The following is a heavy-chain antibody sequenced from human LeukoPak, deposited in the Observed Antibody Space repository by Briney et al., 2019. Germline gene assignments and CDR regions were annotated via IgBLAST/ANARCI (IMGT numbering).Heavy chain of an antibody. CDR2: IRSNGNEK. CDR3: AKEGTTYSSTWFDS. D-gene: IGHD6-19*01. Sequence: GGSLRLSCAASGFTFRGYAMHWVRQAPGKGLEWVALIRSNGNEKFYLDAVQGRFTISRDNSKNTLFLQMNSLRPEDTAVYYCAKEGTTYSSTWFDSWGQGTLVTVSS. V-gene: IGHV3-30*02. CDR1: GFTFRGYA. J-gene: IGHJ5*01.